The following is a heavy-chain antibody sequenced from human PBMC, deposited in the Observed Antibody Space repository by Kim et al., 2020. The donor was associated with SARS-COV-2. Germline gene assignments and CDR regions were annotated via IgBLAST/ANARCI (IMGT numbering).Heavy chain of an antibody. D-gene: IGHD1-26*01. V-gene: IGHV3-23*01. CDR3: ASPTVGGRG. Sequence: GGSLRLSCAASGFTFSNYGMSWVRQAPGKGLEWVSTVSGSGDKTYYADSVKGRFTISRDNSKNTLYVQMNSLRAEDTAVYYCASPTVGGRGWGQGTPVTVSS. CDR2: VSGSGDKT. CDR1: GFTFSNYG. J-gene: IGHJ4*02.